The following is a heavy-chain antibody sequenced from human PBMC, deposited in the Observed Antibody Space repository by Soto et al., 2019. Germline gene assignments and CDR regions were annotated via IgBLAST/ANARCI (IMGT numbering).Heavy chain of an antibody. V-gene: IGHV1-69*02. D-gene: IGHD4-17*01. Sequence: QVQLVQSGAEVKKPGSSVKVSCKASGGTFSSYTISWVRQAPGQGLEWMGRIIPILGIANYAQKFQGRVMITADKSTSTAYMELSSLRSEDTAVYYCARAGSRGTTVTTAGYWGQGTLVTVSS. CDR3: ARAGSRGTTVTTAGY. J-gene: IGHJ4*02. CDR1: GGTFSSYT. CDR2: IIPILGIA.